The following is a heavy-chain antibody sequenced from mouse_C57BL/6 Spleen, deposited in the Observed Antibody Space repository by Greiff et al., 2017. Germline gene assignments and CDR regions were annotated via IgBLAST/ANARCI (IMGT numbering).Heavy chain of an antibody. V-gene: IGHV5-17*01. CDR1: GFTFSDYG. Sequence: EVMLVESGGGLVKPGGSLKLSCAASGFTFSDYGMHWVRQAPEKGLEWVAYISSGSSTIYYADTVKGRLTISSDNAKNTLFLQMTILRSEDTAMYYCARPPSYYSNYWYFDVWGTGTTVTVSS. CDR3: ARPPSYYSNYWYFDV. J-gene: IGHJ1*03. D-gene: IGHD2-5*01. CDR2: ISSGSSTI.